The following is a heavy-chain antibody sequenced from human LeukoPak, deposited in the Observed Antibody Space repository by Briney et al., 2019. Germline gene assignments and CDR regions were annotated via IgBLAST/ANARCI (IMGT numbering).Heavy chain of an antibody. Sequence: GASVKVSCKASGYTFTVYYMHWVRQAPGQGPEWMGRINPNSGGTNYTQNFQGRVTMTRDTSISTAYMELSRLRSDDTAVYYCARDRITMIVVVETNWFDPWGQGTLVTVSS. CDR1: GYTFTVYY. V-gene: IGHV1-2*06. CDR2: INPNSGGT. J-gene: IGHJ5*02. D-gene: IGHD3-22*01. CDR3: ARDRITMIVVVETNWFDP.